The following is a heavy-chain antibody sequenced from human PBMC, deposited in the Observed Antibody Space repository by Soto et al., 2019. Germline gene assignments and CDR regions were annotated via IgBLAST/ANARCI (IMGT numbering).Heavy chain of an antibody. CDR2: IVPMHRTA. CDR1: GGTFSSYT. J-gene: IGHJ6*02. D-gene: IGHD3-9*01. Sequence: QVRLVQSGAEVKKPGSSVKVSCEASGGTFSSYTFSWVRQAPGHGLEWMGGIVPMHRTANYAQKFQGRVSISPAESTNTVHMELSSLSPDDTAVYYCARDCGNTDCFDMDVWGQGTTVIVSS. CDR3: ARDCGNTDCFDMDV. V-gene: IGHV1-69*16.